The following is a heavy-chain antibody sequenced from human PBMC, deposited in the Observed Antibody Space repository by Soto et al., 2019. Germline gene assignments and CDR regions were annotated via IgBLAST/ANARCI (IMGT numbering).Heavy chain of an antibody. D-gene: IGHD2-21*02. J-gene: IGHJ5*02. CDR3: ARSGVTGIVIPSHWFDP. Sequence: SETLSLTCTVPGDSIGGVGYWSWIRQFPGRGLEWIGCISSSGSTYYNPALNNRISLSLDTSQNQFSLKLLSVTAADTAIYYCARSGVTGIVIPSHWFDPWGQGTLVTVSS. CDR1: GDSIGGVGY. CDR2: ISSSGST. V-gene: IGHV4-31*03.